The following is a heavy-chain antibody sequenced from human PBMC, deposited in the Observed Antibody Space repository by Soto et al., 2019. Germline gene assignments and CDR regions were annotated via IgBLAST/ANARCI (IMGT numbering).Heavy chain of an antibody. CDR1: GYTFSSYS. D-gene: IGHD3-22*01. Sequence: GGSLRLSCAASGYTFSSYSMNWVRQAPGKGMEWVSSISSSSSYIYYADSVKGRFTISRDNAKNSLYLQMNSLRAEDTAVYHCSRDPCDSGYYCGDYYYSMDVWGQGTTVTVSS. J-gene: IGHJ6*02. V-gene: IGHV3-21*01. CDR3: SRDPCDSGYYCGDYYYSMDV. CDR2: ISSSSSYI.